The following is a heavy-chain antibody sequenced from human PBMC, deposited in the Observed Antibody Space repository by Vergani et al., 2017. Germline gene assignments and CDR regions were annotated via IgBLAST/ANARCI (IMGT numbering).Heavy chain of an antibody. CDR1: GYTFTSYD. Sequence: QVQLVQSGAEVKKPGASVKVSCKASGYTFTSYDINWVRQATGQGLEWMGWMNPNSGNTGYAQKFQGRVTMTRNTSISTAYMELSSLRSEDTAVYYCARVGLRFLEWFHYYGMDVWGQGTTVTVSS. CDR2: MNPNSGNT. V-gene: IGHV1-8*01. J-gene: IGHJ6*02. CDR3: ARVGLRFLEWFHYYGMDV. D-gene: IGHD3-3*01.